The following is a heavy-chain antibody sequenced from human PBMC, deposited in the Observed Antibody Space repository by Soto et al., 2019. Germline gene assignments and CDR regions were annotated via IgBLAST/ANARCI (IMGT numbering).Heavy chain of an antibody. CDR2: VYSSGTT. CDR1: GGSINNYW. V-gene: IGHV4-4*07. J-gene: IGHJ4*02. Sequence: PSETLSLTCSVSGGSINNYWWSWIRQPAGKGLEWIGRVYSSGTTDYNPSLNSRATMSVETSKNQFSLKLSSVTAADTAVCYCARDIGSFAYGEGYWGQGIQVTVSS. D-gene: IGHD3-10*01. CDR3: ARDIGSFAYGEGY.